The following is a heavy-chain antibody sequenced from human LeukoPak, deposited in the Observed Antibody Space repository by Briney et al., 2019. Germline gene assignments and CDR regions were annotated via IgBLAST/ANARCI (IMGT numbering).Heavy chain of an antibody. V-gene: IGHV1-46*01. Sequence: VASVKVSCKASGYRFTSQYVHWVRQAPGQGLEWMGIINPTGGSTRNAQKFQGRFSMTGDTSTSTVYMELSRLRSEDTPVYYCASFYNTNDALDIWGQGTMVTVSS. J-gene: IGHJ3*02. CDR1: GYRFTSQY. CDR3: ASFYNTNDALDI. D-gene: IGHD1-1*01. CDR2: INPTGGST.